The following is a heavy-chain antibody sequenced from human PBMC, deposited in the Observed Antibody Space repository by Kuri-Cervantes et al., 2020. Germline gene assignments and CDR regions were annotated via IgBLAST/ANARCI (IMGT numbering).Heavy chain of an antibody. J-gene: IGHJ4*02. CDR3: ATLSAAAAAY. D-gene: IGHD6-13*01. CDR2: IYYTGTT. Sequence: SETLSLTCTVSGGSISSYYWSWIRQPPGKGLELVAYIYYTGTTNYNPSLKSRVTISADTSKNQFSLKVNSVTAADTAVYYCATLSAAAAAYWGQGILVTVSS. V-gene: IGHV4-59*01. CDR1: GGSISSYY.